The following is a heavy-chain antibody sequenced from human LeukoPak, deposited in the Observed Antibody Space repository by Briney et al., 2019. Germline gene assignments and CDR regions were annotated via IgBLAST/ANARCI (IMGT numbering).Heavy chain of an antibody. CDR2: INPNSGGT. CDR1: GYTFTGYY. D-gene: IGHD2-2*01. Sequence: ASVKVSCKASGYTFTGYYMHWVRQAPGQGLEWMGWINPNSGGTNYAQKFQGRVTMTRDTSISTVYMELSSLRSDDTAVYYCARADSVPAGDYYYWYMDVWGKGTTVTVSS. CDR3: ARADSVPAGDYYYWYMDV. V-gene: IGHV1-2*02. J-gene: IGHJ6*03.